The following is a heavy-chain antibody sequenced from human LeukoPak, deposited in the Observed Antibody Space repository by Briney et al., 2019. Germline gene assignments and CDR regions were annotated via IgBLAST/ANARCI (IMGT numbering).Heavy chain of an antibody. CDR2: ISSSSSYI. CDR1: GFTFSSYS. Sequence: KSGGSLRLSCAASGFTFSSYSMNWVRQAPGKGLEWVSSISSSSSYIYYADSEKGRFTISRDNAKNSLYLQMNSLRAEDTAVYYCARVSRAAAGTEQGYFDYWGQGTLVTVSS. V-gene: IGHV3-21*01. D-gene: IGHD6-13*01. J-gene: IGHJ4*02. CDR3: ARVSRAAAGTEQGYFDY.